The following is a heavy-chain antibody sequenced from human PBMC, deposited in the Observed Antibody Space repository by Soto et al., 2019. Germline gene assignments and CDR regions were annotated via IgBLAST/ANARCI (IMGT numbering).Heavy chain of an antibody. CDR3: ARTTPNSSSWYEYFQH. D-gene: IGHD6-13*01. CDR1: GFTFSSCW. CDR2: IKQDGSEK. J-gene: IGHJ1*01. Sequence: EVQLVESGGGLVQPGGSLRLSCAASGFTFSSCWMSWVRQAPGKGLEWVANIKQDGSEKYYVDSVMGRFTISRDNAKNSLYLQMNSLRAEDTAVYYCARTTPNSSSWYEYFQHWGQGTLVTVSS. V-gene: IGHV3-7*01.